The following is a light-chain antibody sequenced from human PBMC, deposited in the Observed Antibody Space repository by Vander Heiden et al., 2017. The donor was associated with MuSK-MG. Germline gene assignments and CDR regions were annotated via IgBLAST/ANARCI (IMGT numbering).Light chain of an antibody. CDR1: QSVTNNY. CDR3: QHFGRSPRGFT. CDR2: GAS. Sequence: EFVFKQSPGSLSLSPGESVTLSCRASQSVTNNYLAWYQQKPGQAPRLLIYGASSRATGIPDRFSGSGSGTDFSLTISRLEPEDFAAYYCQHFGRSPRGFTFGPGTKLDIK. J-gene: IGKJ3*01. V-gene: IGKV3-20*01.